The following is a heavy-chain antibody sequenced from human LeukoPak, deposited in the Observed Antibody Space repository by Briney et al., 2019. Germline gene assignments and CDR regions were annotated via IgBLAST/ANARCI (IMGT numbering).Heavy chain of an antibody. CDR2: INPNTGAT. Sequence: ASVKVSCKASGYTFTSYGISWVRQAPGQGLEWMGWINPNTGATIYAENFQGRVTMTRDTSIDTAYMEMRSLRSDDTAVYYCARDRVGSGWPRPWYFEFWGQGTLITVSS. J-gene: IGHJ4*02. D-gene: IGHD6-19*01. CDR1: GYTFTSYG. CDR3: ARDRVGSGWPRPWYFEF. V-gene: IGHV1-2*02.